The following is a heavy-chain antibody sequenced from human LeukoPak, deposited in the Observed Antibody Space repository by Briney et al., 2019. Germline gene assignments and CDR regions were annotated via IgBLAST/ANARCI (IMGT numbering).Heavy chain of an antibody. D-gene: IGHD3-22*01. CDR3: ARDRYYYDTGREFDY. CDR1: GFTFYSYT. J-gene: IGHJ4*02. V-gene: IGHV3-30*04. Sequence: PGRSLRLSCAASGFTFYSYTMHWVRQAPGKGLDWVAGISYDGGSKNYADSVKGRFTISRDNSKNTLYLQMNSLRAEHTAVYYCARDRYYYDTGREFDYWGQGTLVTVSS. CDR2: ISYDGGSK.